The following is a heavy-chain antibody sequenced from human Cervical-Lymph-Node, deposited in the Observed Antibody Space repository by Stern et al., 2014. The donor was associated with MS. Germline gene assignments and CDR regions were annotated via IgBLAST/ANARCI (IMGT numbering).Heavy chain of an antibody. Sequence: VQLEESGPGLVKPSQTLSLTCTVSGGSISSGDYYWSWIRQPPGKGLEWIGYIYYSGSTYYNPSLKSRVTISVYTSKNQFSLKLSSVTAADTAVYYCARVTTVTTIIDYWGQGTLVTVSS. CDR3: ARVTTVTTIIDY. V-gene: IGHV4-30-4*01. CDR1: GGSISSGDYY. CDR2: IYYSGST. J-gene: IGHJ4*02. D-gene: IGHD4-17*01.